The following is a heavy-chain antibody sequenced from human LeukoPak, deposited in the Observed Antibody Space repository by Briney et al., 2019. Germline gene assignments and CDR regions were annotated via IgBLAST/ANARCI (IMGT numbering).Heavy chain of an antibody. CDR3: ARTPYYYDSSGYYWGDYYYYYGMDV. CDR2: ISAYNGNT. J-gene: IGHJ6*02. Sequence: ASVKVSCKASGYTFTSYGISWVRQAPGQGLEWMGWISAYNGNTNYAQKLQGRVTMTTDTSTSTAYMELRSLRSDDTAVHYCARTPYYYDSSGYYWGDYYYYYGMDVWGQGTTVTVSS. V-gene: IGHV1-18*01. D-gene: IGHD3-22*01. CDR1: GYTFTSYG.